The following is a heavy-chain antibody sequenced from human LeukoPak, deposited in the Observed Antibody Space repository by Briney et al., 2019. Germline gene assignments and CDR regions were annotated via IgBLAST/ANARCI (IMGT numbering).Heavy chain of an antibody. J-gene: IGHJ4*02. CDR3: AKDGTTISLDY. D-gene: IGHD4-11*01. CDR1: GFTLSSYG. Sequence: PGGSLRLSSAASGFTLSSYGMHWVRQAPGKGLEWVAVISYDGSNKYYADSVKGRFTISRDNSKNTLYLQMNSLRAEDTAVYYCAKDGTTISLDYWGQGTLVTVSS. CDR2: ISYDGSNK. V-gene: IGHV3-30*18.